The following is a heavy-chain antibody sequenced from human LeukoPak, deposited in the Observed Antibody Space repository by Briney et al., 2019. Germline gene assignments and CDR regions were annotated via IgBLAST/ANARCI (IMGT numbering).Heavy chain of an antibody. CDR2: IDSHNGDT. CDR3: ARAVSGSLYGDFDF. CDR1: GYSFVFFG. D-gene: IGHD1-26*01. Sequence: AASVKVSCKASGYSFVFFGVSWVRQAPGQGLEWMGWIDSHNGDTKYAERLQGRVFMTTDTSTSTSYMELRSLRSDDTAVYYCARAVSGSLYGDFDFWGQGTLVTVSS. J-gene: IGHJ4*02. V-gene: IGHV1-18*01.